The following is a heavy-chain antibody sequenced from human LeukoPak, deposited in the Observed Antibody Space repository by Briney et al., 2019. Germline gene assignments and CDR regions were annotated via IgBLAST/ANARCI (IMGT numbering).Heavy chain of an antibody. CDR2: INSDGSST. CDR3: ARESSGWSDLFDY. J-gene: IGHJ4*02. Sequence: PGGSLRLPCAASGFTFSSYWMHWVRQAPGKGLVWVSRINSDGSSTSYADSVKGRFTISRDNAKNTLYLQMNSLRAEDTAVYYCARESSGWSDLFDYWGQGTLVTVSS. CDR1: GFTFSSYW. D-gene: IGHD6-19*01. V-gene: IGHV3-74*01.